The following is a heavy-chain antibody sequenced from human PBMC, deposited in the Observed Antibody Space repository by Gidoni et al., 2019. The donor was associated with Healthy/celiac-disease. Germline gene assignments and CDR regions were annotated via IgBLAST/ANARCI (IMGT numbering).Heavy chain of an antibody. Sequence: QVQLQEWGPGLAKPSGNLTRTCAGSGGSISSRNWWSWVRTPPGKGLEWIGEIYHSGSTNYNPSLKSRVTISGDNSKNQFSLKLSTVTASDTALYYCARKLDYYGSLDYWGQGTLVTVPS. CDR2: IYHSGST. J-gene: IGHJ4*02. D-gene: IGHD3-10*01. CDR3: ARKLDYYGSLDY. V-gene: IGHV4-4*02. CDR1: GGSISSRNW.